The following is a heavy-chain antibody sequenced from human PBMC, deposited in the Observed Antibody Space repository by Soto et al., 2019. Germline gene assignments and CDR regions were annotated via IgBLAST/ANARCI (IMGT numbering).Heavy chain of an antibody. CDR3: ARNNTGWVCGDYYHYGMDV. J-gene: IGHJ6*02. Sequence: QVQLVESGGGLVKPGGSLRLSCAASGFSVSDYYMSWIRQAPGKGLEWISHISSSISYTKYADSVKGRLTISRDNAKNSVYLQMNSLRAEDTAVYYCARNNTGWVCGDYYHYGMDVWGQGTTVTVSS. CDR1: GFSVSDYY. CDR2: ISSSISYT. V-gene: IGHV3-11*05. D-gene: IGHD6-19*01.